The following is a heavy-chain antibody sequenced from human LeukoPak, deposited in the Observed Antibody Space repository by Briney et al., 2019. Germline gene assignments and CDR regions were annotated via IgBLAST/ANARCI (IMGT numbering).Heavy chain of an antibody. Sequence: PGGSLRLSCSASGFTFSSYARHWVRQAPGKGLEYVSAISSNGGSTYYADSVKGRFTISRDNSKNTLYLQMSSLSAEDTAVYYCVGSWGYVWGSLENWGQGTLVTVSS. CDR3: VGSWGYVWGSLEN. CDR2: ISSNGGST. V-gene: IGHV3-64D*06. J-gene: IGHJ4*02. CDR1: GFTFSSYA. D-gene: IGHD3-16*01.